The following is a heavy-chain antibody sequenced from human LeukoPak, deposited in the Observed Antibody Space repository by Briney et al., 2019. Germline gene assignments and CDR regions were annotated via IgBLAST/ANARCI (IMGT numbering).Heavy chain of an antibody. CDR3: TTITVASHFDY. V-gene: IGHV3-30*02. CDR1: GFSFSSYD. Sequence: PGGSLRLSCAASGFSFSSYDMYWVRQAPGKGLEWVAFIRYDGNNKYYADSVKGRFTISRDNSESTLYLQLNSLRAEDTAVYHCTTITVASHFDYWGPGTLVTVSS. D-gene: IGHD6-19*01. J-gene: IGHJ4*02. CDR2: IRYDGNNK.